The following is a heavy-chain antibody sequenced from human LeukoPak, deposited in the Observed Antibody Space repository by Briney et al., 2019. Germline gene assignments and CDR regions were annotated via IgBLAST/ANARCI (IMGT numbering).Heavy chain of an antibody. CDR1: GGSISSSY. D-gene: IGHD6-19*01. Sequence: PSETLSLTCTVSGGSISSSYWSWVRQPPGKGLEWIGYIDNSGSTNYNASLKSRVTISLDTPKSKFSLKLSSVTAADTAVYYCARAPLYSGGSGWSIYYFYAMDVWGQGTTVTVSS. V-gene: IGHV4-59*01. CDR3: ARAPLYSGGSGWSIYYFYAMDV. J-gene: IGHJ6*02. CDR2: IDNSGST.